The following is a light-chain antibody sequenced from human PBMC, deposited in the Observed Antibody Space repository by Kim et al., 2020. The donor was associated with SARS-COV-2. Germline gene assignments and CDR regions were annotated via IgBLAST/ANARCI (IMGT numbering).Light chain of an antibody. CDR3: SAYTANSTYV. CDR1: SRDVGGHNY. Sequence: QAISISCTGTSRDVGGHNYVSWYQQHPGKAPTLMIFDGTKRPSGISSRFSGSKSGTTASLSISGLQAEDEADYYCSAYTANSTYVFGSGTKVTVL. CDR2: DGT. J-gene: IGLJ1*01. V-gene: IGLV2-14*03.